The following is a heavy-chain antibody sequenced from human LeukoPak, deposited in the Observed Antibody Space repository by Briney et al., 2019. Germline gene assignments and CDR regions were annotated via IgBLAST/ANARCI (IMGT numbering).Heavy chain of an antibody. D-gene: IGHD6-6*01. CDR3: ARGEYSSSTPFDY. Sequence: GGSLRLSCAASGFTFSSYSMNWVRQAPGKGLEWVSSISGSSSYIYYADSVKGRFTISRDNAKNSLYLQMNSLRAEDTAVYYCARGEYSSSTPFDYWGQGTLVTVSS. CDR2: ISGSSSYI. V-gene: IGHV3-21*01. CDR1: GFTFSSYS. J-gene: IGHJ4*02.